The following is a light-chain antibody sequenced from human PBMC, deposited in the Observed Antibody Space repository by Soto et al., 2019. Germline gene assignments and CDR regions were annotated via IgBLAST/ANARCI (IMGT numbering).Light chain of an antibody. CDR2: GAS. Sequence: EVVMTQSPATLSVSPGERATLSCRASQSVSTNLAWYQQRGGQPPRLLIYGASTGATDIPARFSGRGSGTEFTLTISSLQSGDFAVYDCQQYNNWPPMYTFGQGTKVDIK. CDR1: QSVSTN. V-gene: IGKV3-15*01. CDR3: QQYNNWPPMYT. J-gene: IGKJ2*01.